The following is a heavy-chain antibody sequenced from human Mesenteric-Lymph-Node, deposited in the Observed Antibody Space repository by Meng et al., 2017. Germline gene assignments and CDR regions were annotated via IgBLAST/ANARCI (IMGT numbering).Heavy chain of an antibody. CDR3: TRDLGAGSYYGY. V-gene: IGHV3-20*04. CDR2: INWNGGST. J-gene: IGHJ4*02. CDR1: GFTFDDYG. Sequence: EGQLVESGGGVGRPGGSLELSCAASGFTFDDYGMNWVRQAPGKGLEWVSGINWNGGSTGYADSVKGRFTISRDNAKNSLYLQMNSLRAEDTAVYYCTRDLGAGSYYGYWGQGTLVTVSS. D-gene: IGHD1-26*01.